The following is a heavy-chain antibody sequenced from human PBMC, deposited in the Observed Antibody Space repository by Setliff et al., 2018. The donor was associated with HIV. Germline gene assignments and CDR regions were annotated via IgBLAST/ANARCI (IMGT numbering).Heavy chain of an antibody. CDR1: GGTFSTYA. CDR3: ARDYYDSSGYYNDPGY. D-gene: IGHD3-22*01. CDR2: IIPIFGTP. V-gene: IGHV1-69*05. J-gene: IGHJ4*02. Sequence: ASVKVSCKASGGTFSTYALSWVRQAPGQGLEWMGGIIPIFGTPTYSQKFQGRVTITTDGSTSTVYMELSSLRSEDTAVYYCARDYYDSSGYYNDPGYWGQGTLVTVSS.